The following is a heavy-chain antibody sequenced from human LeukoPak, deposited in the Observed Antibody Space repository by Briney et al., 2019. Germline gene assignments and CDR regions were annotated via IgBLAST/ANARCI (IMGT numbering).Heavy chain of an antibody. Sequence: GGSLRLSCAASGFTFSSYAMSWVRQAPGKGLEWVSAISGSGGSTYYADSVKGRFTISRDNAKNSLYLQMNSLRAEGTAVYYCARSNYDFWSGYPYYFDYWGQGTLVTVSS. D-gene: IGHD3-3*01. CDR3: ARSNYDFWSGYPYYFDY. CDR2: ISGSGGST. J-gene: IGHJ4*02. V-gene: IGHV3-23*01. CDR1: GFTFSSYA.